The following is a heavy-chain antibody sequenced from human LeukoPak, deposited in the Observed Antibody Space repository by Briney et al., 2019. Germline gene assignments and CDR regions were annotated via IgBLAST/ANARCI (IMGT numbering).Heavy chain of an antibody. Sequence: PGGSLRLSCAASGFTFSGSAMHWVRQASGKGLEWVGRIRSKANSYATAYAASVKGRFTISRDDSKNTAYLQMNSLKTEDTAVYYCTRGEQQLIGGFDYWGQGTLVTVSA. CDR1: GFTFSGSA. CDR2: IRSKANSYAT. CDR3: TRGEQQLIGGFDY. D-gene: IGHD6-13*01. V-gene: IGHV3-73*01. J-gene: IGHJ4*02.